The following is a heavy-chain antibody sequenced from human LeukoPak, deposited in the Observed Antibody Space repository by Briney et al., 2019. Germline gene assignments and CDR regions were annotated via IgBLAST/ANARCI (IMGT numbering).Heavy chain of an antibody. CDR3: ARDDIYCGGDCYSRGNWFDP. CDR1: GYTFTGYY. D-gene: IGHD2-21*02. Sequence: ASVKVSCKASGYTFTGYYMHWVRQAPGQGLEWMGWINPNSGGTNYAQKFQGRVTMTRDTSISTAYMELSRLRSDDTAVYYCARDDIYCGGDCYSRGNWFDPWGQGTLVTVSS. V-gene: IGHV1-2*02. J-gene: IGHJ5*02. CDR2: INPNSGGT.